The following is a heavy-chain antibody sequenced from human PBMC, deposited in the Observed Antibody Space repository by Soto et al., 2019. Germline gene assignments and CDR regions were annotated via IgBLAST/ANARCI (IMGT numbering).Heavy chain of an antibody. J-gene: IGHJ4*02. V-gene: IGHV3-64*01. CDR1: GFTFSSYA. CDR2: ISSNGGST. Sequence: GGSLRLSCAASGFTFSSYAMHWVRQAPGKGLEYVSAISSNGGSTYYANSVKGRFTISRDNSKNTLYLQMGSLRAEDMAVYYCATLPDYWGQGTLVTVSS. CDR3: ATLPDY.